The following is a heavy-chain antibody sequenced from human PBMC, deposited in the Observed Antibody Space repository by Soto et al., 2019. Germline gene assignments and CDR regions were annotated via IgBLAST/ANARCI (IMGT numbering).Heavy chain of an antibody. Sequence: QVQLVQSGAEVKKPGSSVKVSCKASGGTFSSYTISWVRQAPGQGLEWMGRIIPILGIANYAQKFQGRVTITADKSMSTAYMELSSLRSEDTAVYYCARERVGIVVVVAATTRYFDLWGRGTLVTVSS. D-gene: IGHD2-15*01. J-gene: IGHJ2*01. V-gene: IGHV1-69*08. CDR3: ARERVGIVVVVAATTRYFDL. CDR1: GGTFSSYT. CDR2: IIPILGIA.